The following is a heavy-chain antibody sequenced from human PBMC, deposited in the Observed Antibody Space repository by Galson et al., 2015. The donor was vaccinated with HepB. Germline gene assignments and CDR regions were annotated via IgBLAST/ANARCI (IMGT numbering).Heavy chain of an antibody. CDR2: ISSSSSYI. V-gene: IGHV3-21*01. CDR1: GFTFSSYS. CDR3: ARDRRWFGESDLFDY. D-gene: IGHD3-10*01. J-gene: IGHJ4*02. Sequence: SLRLSCAASGFTFSSYSMNWVRQAPGKGLEWVSSISSSSSYIYYADSVKGLFTISRDNAKNSLYLQMNSLRAEDTAVYCCARDRRWFGESDLFDYWGQGTLVTVSS.